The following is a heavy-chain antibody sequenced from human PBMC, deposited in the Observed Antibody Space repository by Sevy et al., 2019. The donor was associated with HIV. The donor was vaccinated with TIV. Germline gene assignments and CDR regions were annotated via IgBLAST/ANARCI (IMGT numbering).Heavy chain of an antibody. J-gene: IGHJ4*02. CDR3: ARDLGWYGGNSIDY. CDR1: GYTFTSYG. V-gene: IGHV1-18*01. D-gene: IGHD2-21*02. CDR2: IIAYNGNT. Sequence: ASVKVSCKASGYTFTSYGISWVRQAPGQGLEWMGWIIAYNGNTNYALKLQGRVTMTTDTSTSTAYMELRGLRSDDTAVYYCARDLGWYGGNSIDYWGQGTLVTVSS.